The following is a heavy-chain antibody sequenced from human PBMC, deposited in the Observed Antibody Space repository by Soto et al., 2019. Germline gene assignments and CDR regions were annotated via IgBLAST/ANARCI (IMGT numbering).Heavy chain of an antibody. Sequence: QVQLVQSGAEVKKPGSSVNVSCKASGGTFSSYTISWVRQAPGQGLEWMGRIIPILGIANYAQKFQGRVTITADKSTSTAYMELSSLRSEDTAVYYCARDSVKYCSGGSCYSPYFDYWGQGTLVTVSS. CDR2: IIPILGIA. CDR3: ARDSVKYCSGGSCYSPYFDY. CDR1: GGTFSSYT. J-gene: IGHJ4*02. V-gene: IGHV1-69*08. D-gene: IGHD2-15*01.